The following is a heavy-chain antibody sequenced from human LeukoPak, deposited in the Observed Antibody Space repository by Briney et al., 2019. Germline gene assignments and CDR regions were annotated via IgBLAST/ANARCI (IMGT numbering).Heavy chain of an antibody. Sequence: PSETLSLTSTVSGGSVSSGSYHWSWIRQPPGKGLEWIGYYYSGSTNYNPSLKSRVTISVDMSKNQFSLKLSSVTPADTAVYYCATYLSGGAGKGSWGQGTLVTVSS. D-gene: IGHD4/OR15-4a*01. CDR1: GGSVSSGSYH. V-gene: IGHV4-61*01. CDR2: YYSGST. CDR3: ATYLSGGAGKGS. J-gene: IGHJ5*02.